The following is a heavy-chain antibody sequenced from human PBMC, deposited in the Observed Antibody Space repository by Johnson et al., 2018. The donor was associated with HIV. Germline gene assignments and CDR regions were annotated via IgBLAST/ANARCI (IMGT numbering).Heavy chain of an antibody. J-gene: IGHJ3*01. CDR1: GITVGTNY. Sequence: VQLVESGGGLVQPGGSLRLSCAASGITVGTNYMSWVRQAPGKGLEWVSVIFSVGDVYYADSVKGRFTISRDNSKNTLFLQMDSLRADDTAVYYCAREGVSGSYYDAFDLWGQGTMVTVSS. V-gene: IGHV3-66*02. CDR3: AREGVSGSYYDAFDL. D-gene: IGHD1-26*01. CDR2: IFSVGDV.